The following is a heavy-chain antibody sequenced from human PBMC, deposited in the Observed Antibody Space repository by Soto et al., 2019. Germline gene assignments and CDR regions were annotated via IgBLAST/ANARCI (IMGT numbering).Heavy chain of an antibody. CDR2: IKQDGSEK. Sequence: GGSLRLSCAASGFTFSSYWMSWVRQAPGKGLEWVANIKQDGSEKYYVDSVKGRFTISRDNAKNSLYLQMNSLRAEDTAVYYCARAVPRYPPHLCSSTSCYYDYWGRGTLVTVSS. CDR3: ARAVPRYPPHLCSSTSCYYDY. D-gene: IGHD2-2*01. CDR1: GFTFSSYW. J-gene: IGHJ4*02. V-gene: IGHV3-7*01.